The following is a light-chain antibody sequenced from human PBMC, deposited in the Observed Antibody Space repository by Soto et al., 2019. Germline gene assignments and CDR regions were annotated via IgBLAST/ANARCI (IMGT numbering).Light chain of an antibody. Sequence: TQWQGTQYMSLGGRGTLSCRDSQRFGSSFLAWYQQKPGQAPRLLIYGASSRATGIPDRFSGSGSGTDFTLTIRRLEPEDFAVYYCKQFGRAPPHALGGGTKVDIK. CDR3: KQFGRAPPHA. V-gene: IGKV3-20*01. CDR2: GAS. J-gene: IGKJ4*01. CDR1: QRFGSSF.